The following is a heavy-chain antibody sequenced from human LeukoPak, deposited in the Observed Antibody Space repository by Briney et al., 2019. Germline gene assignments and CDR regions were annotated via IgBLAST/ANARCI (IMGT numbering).Heavy chain of an antibody. J-gene: IGHJ4*02. CDR3: GRRRIDCSDTGCYVDY. Sequence: GASVKVSCKASGYSFTGYYIHWMRPAPGQGLEWMGWMNPNRGDTSYAQKFQGRVTMTRDTPINTAYMELSGLTSDDTAVYYCGRRRIDCSDTGCYVDYWGQGTLVTVSS. D-gene: IGHD2-15*01. V-gene: IGHV1-2*02. CDR1: GYSFTGYY. CDR2: MNPNRGDT.